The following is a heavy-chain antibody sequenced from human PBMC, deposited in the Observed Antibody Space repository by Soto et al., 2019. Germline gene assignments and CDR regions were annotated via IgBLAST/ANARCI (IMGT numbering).Heavy chain of an antibody. CDR3: AKCCGGDCRHFDA. J-gene: IGHJ4*02. V-gene: IGHV1-46*01. CDR2: INPSSGAT. CDR1: GYNFIAYY. D-gene: IGHD2-21*02. Sequence: QVQLVQSGAEVKKPGSSVKLSCKASGYNFIAYYIYWVRQAPGQGPEWMGMINPSSGATNYAQKFQGRVTVTRDTSTSTAYLELSSLRSEDAAVYYCAKCCGGDCRHFDAWGQGTLVTVSS.